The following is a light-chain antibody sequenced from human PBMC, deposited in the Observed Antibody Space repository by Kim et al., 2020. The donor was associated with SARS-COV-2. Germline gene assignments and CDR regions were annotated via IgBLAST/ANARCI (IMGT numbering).Light chain of an antibody. CDR2: GAS. CDR1: QSVSSN. V-gene: IGKV3-15*01. Sequence: RSVSPGERATLACRASQSVSSNLAWYQQKPGQAPRLLIYGASTRATGITARFSGSGSGTEFTLTISSLQSEDFAVYYCQQYNNWYTVGQGTKLEI. CDR3: QQYNNWYT. J-gene: IGKJ2*01.